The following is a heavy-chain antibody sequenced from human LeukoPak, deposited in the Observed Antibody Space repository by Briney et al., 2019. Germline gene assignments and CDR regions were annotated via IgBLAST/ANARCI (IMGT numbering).Heavy chain of an antibody. CDR2: ISGSGGST. CDR1: GFTFSSYA. Sequence: GGSLRLSCAASGFTFSSYAMSWVRQAPGKGLEWVSAISGSGGSTYYADSVKGRFTISRDNSKNTLYLQMNSLRAEDTAVYYCAKDLGDLGWELPDAFDIWGQGTMVTVSS. V-gene: IGHV3-23*01. D-gene: IGHD1-26*01. CDR3: AKDLGDLGWELPDAFDI. J-gene: IGHJ3*02.